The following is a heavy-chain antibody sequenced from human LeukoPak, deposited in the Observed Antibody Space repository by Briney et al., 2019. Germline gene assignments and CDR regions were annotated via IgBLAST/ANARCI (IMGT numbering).Heavy chain of an antibody. CDR3: AGQSGTYYSRFDP. Sequence: SQTLSLTCAISGDSVSSNSAAWNWLRQSPSRGLEWLGRTYYRSKWYNDYAVSVKSRITINPDTSKNQFSLQLNSVTPEDTAVYYCAGQSGTYYSRFDPWGQGTLVTVSS. J-gene: IGHJ5*02. D-gene: IGHD1-26*01. CDR2: TYYRSKWYN. V-gene: IGHV6-1*01. CDR1: GDSVSSNSAA.